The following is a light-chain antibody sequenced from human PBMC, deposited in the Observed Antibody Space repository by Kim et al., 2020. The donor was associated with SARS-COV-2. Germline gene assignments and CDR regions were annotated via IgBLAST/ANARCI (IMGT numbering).Light chain of an antibody. CDR1: RFRSNY. CDR3: NSRDSSCNHWV. Sequence: LGQTARNKCQRDRFRSNYASWYQQKPGQAPVRVIYGKNNRPSGIPDRFSGSSSGNTASLTITGAQAEDEADYYCNSRDSSCNHWVFGGGTQLTVL. V-gene: IGLV3-19*01. CDR2: GKN. J-gene: IGLJ3*02.